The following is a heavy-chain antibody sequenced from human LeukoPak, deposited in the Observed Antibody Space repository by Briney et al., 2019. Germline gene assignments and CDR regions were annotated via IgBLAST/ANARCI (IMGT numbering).Heavy chain of an antibody. CDR1: EYTFTSYY. CDR3: ARDEGDYGDYYWFDP. Sequence: GASVKVSCKASEYTFTSYYMHWVRQAPGQGLEWVGWINPNSGGTSYAQKFQGRVTMTRDTSISTAYMDLSRLRSDDTAVYYCARDEGDYGDYYWFDPWGQGTLVTVSS. D-gene: IGHD4-17*01. J-gene: IGHJ5*02. V-gene: IGHV1-2*02. CDR2: INPNSGGT.